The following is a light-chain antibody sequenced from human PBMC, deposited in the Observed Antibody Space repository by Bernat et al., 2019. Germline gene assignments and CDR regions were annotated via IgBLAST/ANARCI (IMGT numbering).Light chain of an antibody. CDR1: SSDVGGYKY. CDR3: CSYAGSYTYV. V-gene: IGLV2-11*01. CDR2: DVS. J-gene: IGLJ1*01. Sequence: QSALTQPRSVSGSPGQSVTISCTGTSSDVGGYKYVSWYQQHPDKAPKLMIYDVSKRPSGVPDRFSGSKFGNTASLTISGLQAEDEADYYCCSYAGSYTYVFATGTKVTVL.